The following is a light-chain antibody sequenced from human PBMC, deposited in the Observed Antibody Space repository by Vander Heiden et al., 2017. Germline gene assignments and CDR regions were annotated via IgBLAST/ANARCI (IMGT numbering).Light chain of an antibody. Sequence: DIVLTQSPGTLSLSPGESATLSCRASQSVSSSYLAWYQQKPGQAPRLLIYGASSRATGIPDRFSGSGSGTDFTLTISRLEPEDFAVYYCQQYGSSFFTFGGGTKVEIK. CDR1: QSVSSSY. CDR2: GAS. CDR3: QQYGSSFFT. J-gene: IGKJ4*01. V-gene: IGKV3-20*01.